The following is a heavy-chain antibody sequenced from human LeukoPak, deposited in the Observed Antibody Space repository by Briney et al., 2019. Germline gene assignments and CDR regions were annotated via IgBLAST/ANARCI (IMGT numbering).Heavy chain of an antibody. Sequence: GGSLRLSCTIFGGTLSTYEFNWVRQAPGKRPEWISYMSRTADRIDHADSVKGRFTMSRDNAKNSVYLQMNSLRVDDTAIYYCATRLPFTGYKNWGQGTLFTVSS. CDR1: GGTLSTYE. CDR2: MSRTADRI. CDR3: ATRLPFTGYKN. J-gene: IGHJ4*01. D-gene: IGHD5-24*01. V-gene: IGHV3-48*03.